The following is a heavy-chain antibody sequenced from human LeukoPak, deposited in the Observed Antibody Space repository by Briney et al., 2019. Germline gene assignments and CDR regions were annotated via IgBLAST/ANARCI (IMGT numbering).Heavy chain of an antibody. CDR1: GFTFHTYV. J-gene: IGHJ4*02. Sequence: GGSLRLSCAASGFTFHTYVMKWVRQAPGKGLEWVSSIGSSSSFMYYADSVRGRFTISRDNAKNSLYLQMYSLRAEDAAVYYCAREDYSSGNPTIDNWGQGTLVTVSS. V-gene: IGHV3-21*01. D-gene: IGHD3-10*01. CDR2: IGSSSSFM. CDR3: AREDYSSGNPTIDN.